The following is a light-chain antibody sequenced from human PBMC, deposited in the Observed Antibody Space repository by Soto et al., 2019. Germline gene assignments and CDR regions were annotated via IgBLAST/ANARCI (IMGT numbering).Light chain of an antibody. CDR2: EVT. Sequence: QSVLTQPPSASGSLGQSVTISCTGTSSDIGRYEFVSWYQHHPGKAPKLIISEVTERPSGVPARFSGSKSGNTASLTVSGLQADDEADYYCRSYAGSSNGFGTGTKVTVL. V-gene: IGLV2-8*01. CDR1: SSDIGRYEF. J-gene: IGLJ1*01. CDR3: RSYAGSSNG.